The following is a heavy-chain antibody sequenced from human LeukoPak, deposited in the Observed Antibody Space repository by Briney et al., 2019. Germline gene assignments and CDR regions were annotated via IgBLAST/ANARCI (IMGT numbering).Heavy chain of an antibody. D-gene: IGHD1-26*01. Sequence: GGSLRLSCAASGFTFSSYGIHWVRQAPGKGLEWVAVISYDGSNKYYADSVKGRFTISRDNSKNTLYLQMNSLRAEDTAVYYCAKGHSGSYRTFDYWGQGTLVTVSS. J-gene: IGHJ4*02. CDR3: AKGHSGSYRTFDY. CDR2: ISYDGSNK. V-gene: IGHV3-30*18. CDR1: GFTFSSYG.